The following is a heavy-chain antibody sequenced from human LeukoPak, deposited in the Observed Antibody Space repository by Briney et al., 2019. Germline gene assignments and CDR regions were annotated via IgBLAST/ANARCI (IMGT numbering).Heavy chain of an antibody. J-gene: IGHJ5*02. CDR2: ISAYNGNT. CDR3: ARSLVVPAAMIPRGERFDP. CDR1: GYTFTSYG. D-gene: IGHD2-2*01. Sequence: ASAKVSCKASGYTFTSYGISWVRQAPGQGLEWMGWISAYNGNTNYAQKLQGRVTMTTDTSTSTAYMELRSLRSDDTAVYYCARSLVVPAAMIPRGERFDPWGQGTLVTVSS. V-gene: IGHV1-18*01.